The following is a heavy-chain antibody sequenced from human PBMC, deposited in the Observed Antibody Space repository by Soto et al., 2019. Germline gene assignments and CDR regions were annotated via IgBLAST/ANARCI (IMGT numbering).Heavy chain of an antibody. J-gene: IGHJ5*02. CDR3: AKGGDSSSWKNWFDP. CDR2: ISGSGSSI. Sequence: VQLVESGGGVVQAGTSLRLSCAVSGIFFSSFGMHWVRQAPGKGLEWVSGISGSGSSIYYADSVKGRFTISRDNSKNTLYLQMNSLRAEDTAVYYCAKGGDSSSWKNWFDPWGQGTLVTVSS. V-gene: IGHV3-23*04. D-gene: IGHD6-13*01. CDR1: GIFFSSFG.